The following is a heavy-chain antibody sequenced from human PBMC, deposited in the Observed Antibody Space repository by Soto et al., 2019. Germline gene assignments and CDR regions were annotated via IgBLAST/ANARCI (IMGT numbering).Heavy chain of an antibody. CDR2: ISLYNGNT. J-gene: IGHJ4*02. CDR3: ARDRRTVTTGLCDY. D-gene: IGHD4-17*01. V-gene: IGHV1-18*01. Sequence: QVQLVQSGVEVKKPGASVKVSCKASGYTFNNYAITWVRQAPGQGLEWMGWISLYNGNTKYAQNLQDRVTMTTDTSTTTAYMELRSLRSDDTAMYYCARDRRTVTTGLCDYWGQGTLVTVSS. CDR1: GYTFNNYA.